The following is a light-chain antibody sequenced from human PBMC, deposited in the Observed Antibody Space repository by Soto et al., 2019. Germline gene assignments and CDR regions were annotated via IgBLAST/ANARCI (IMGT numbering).Light chain of an antibody. J-gene: IGKJ5*01. V-gene: IGKV1-39*01. CDR3: QQSYSTPIT. Sequence: QVTPSPSSLSSAVGDRVTMPFRASQGISSYLAWYQQKPGKAPKLLIYDASSLESGVPSRFSGSGSGTDFTLTISSLQPEDFATYYCQQSYSTPITFGQGTRLEI. CDR2: DAS. CDR1: QGISSY.